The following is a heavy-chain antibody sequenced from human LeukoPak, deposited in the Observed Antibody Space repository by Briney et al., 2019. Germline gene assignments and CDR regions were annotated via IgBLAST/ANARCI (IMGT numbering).Heavy chain of an antibody. J-gene: IGHJ5*02. CDR2: IKHDGSEK. V-gene: IGHV3-7*01. CDR3: AKDQGHGSGSNWFDP. CDR1: GFTFSNYW. Sequence: GGSLRLSCEGSGFTFSNYWMSWVRQAPGKGLEWVANIKHDGSEKYYVDSVKGRFTISRDNAENSVYLQMDSLRADDTAVYYCAKDQGHGSGSNWFDPWGQGTLVTVSS. D-gene: IGHD3-10*01.